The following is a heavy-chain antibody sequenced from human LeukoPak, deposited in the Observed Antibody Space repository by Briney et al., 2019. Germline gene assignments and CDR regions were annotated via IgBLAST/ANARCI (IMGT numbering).Heavy chain of an antibody. CDR1: GFTFSNYA. V-gene: IGHV3-21*01. D-gene: IGHD3/OR15-3a*01. J-gene: IGHJ4*02. CDR3: ARDGPFDY. CDR2: ISSSGGST. Sequence: GGSLRLSCAVSGFTFSNYAMTWVRQAPGKGLEWVSTISSSGGSTYYADSVKGRFTISRDNAKNSLYLQMNSLRAEDTAVYYCARDGPFDYWGQGTLVTVSS.